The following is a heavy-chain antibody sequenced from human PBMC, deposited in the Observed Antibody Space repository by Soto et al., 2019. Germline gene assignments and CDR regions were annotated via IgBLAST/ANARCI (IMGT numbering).Heavy chain of an antibody. CDR3: AKGYCSGGSCLGAFDYGMDV. J-gene: IGHJ6*02. V-gene: IGHV3-30*18. D-gene: IGHD2-15*01. Sequence: QVQLVESGGGVVQPGRSLRLSCAASGFTFSSYGMHWVRQAPGKGLEWVTIISYEGSNKYYADSVKGRFTISRDNSKNTLYMQMNSLRAEDTAVYYCAKGYCSGGSCLGAFDYGMDVWGQGTTVTVSS. CDR2: ISYEGSNK. CDR1: GFTFSSYG.